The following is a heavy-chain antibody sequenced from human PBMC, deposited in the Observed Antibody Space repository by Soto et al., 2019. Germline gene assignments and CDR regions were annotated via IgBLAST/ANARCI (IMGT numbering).Heavy chain of an antibody. CDR1: GGSISSGGYY. CDR3: ARHPGYYDILTGYTTYYFDY. D-gene: IGHD3-9*01. Sequence: SETLSLTCTVSGGSISSGGYYWSWIRQHPGKGLEWIGYIYYSGSTYYNPSFKSRVIISVDTSKNQFSVRLSSVTAADTAVYYCARHPGYYDILTGYTTYYFDYWGQGILVTVSS. CDR2: IYYSGST. V-gene: IGHV4-31*03. J-gene: IGHJ4*02.